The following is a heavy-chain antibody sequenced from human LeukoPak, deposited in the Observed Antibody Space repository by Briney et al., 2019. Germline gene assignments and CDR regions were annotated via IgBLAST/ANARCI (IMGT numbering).Heavy chain of an antibody. CDR2: ISAYNGNT. D-gene: IGHD6-19*01. J-gene: IGHJ4*02. Sequence: ASVKVSCKASGYTFTSYGISWVRQAPGQGLEWMGWISAYNGNTNYAQKLQGRVTMTTDTSTSTAYMELRSLRSDDTAVYYCARVDWDEERYSSGWYFDYWGQGTLVTVSS. CDR1: GYTFTSYG. V-gene: IGHV1-18*04. CDR3: ARVDWDEERYSSGWYFDY.